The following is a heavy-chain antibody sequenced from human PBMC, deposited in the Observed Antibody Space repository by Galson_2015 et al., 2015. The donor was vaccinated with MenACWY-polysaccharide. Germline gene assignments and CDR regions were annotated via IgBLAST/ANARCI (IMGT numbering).Heavy chain of an antibody. V-gene: IGHV3-23*01. J-gene: IGHJ4*02. CDR1: GFTFSTYA. Sequence: SLRLSCAASGFTFSTYAMSWVRQAPGKWLEWVSAISGSGDGTYYADSVKGRFTISRDNSKNTLYLQMNSLRAEDTAVYYCARHLTILQMFDYWGQGTLVTVSS. D-gene: IGHD3-3*01. CDR2: ISGSGDGT. CDR3: ARHLTILQMFDY.